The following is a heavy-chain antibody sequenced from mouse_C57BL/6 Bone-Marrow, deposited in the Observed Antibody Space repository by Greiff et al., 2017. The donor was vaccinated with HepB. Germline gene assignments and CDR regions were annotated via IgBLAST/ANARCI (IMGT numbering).Heavy chain of an antibody. CDR1: GYTFTSYW. CDR2: IYPGSGST. Sequence: QVQLKQPGAELVKPGASVKMSCKASGYTFTSYWITWVKQRPGQGLEWIGDIYPGSGSTDYNEKFKSKATLTVDTSSSTAYMQLSSLTSEDSAVYYCAREGAYYRNFDVWGTGTTVTVSS. D-gene: IGHD2-14*01. CDR3: AREGAYYRNFDV. J-gene: IGHJ1*03. V-gene: IGHV1-55*01.